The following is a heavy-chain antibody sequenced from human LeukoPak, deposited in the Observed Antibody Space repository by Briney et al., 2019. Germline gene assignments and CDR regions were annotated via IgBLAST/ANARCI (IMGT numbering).Heavy chain of an antibody. CDR3: ARARDEWLSGVGDYYYGMDV. Sequence: SQTLSLTCTVSGGSISSGDYYWSWIRQPPGKGLEWIGYIYYSGSTYYNPSLKSRVTISVDTSKNQFSLKLSSVTAADTAVYYCARARDEWLSGVGDYYYGMDVWGQGTTVTVSS. V-gene: IGHV4-30-4*01. CDR1: GGSISSGDYY. CDR2: IYYSGST. J-gene: IGHJ6*02. D-gene: IGHD3-3*01.